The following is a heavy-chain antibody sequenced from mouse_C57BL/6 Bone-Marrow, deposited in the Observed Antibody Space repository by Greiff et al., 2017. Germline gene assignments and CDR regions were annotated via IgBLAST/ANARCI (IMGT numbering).Heavy chain of an antibody. CDR3: ARRRRGYAMDY. Sequence: EVKLVESGGGLVKPGGSLKLSCAASGFPFSDYGMHWVRQAPEKGLEWVAYISRGSSTIYYADTVKGRFTISRDNAKNTLFLQMTSLRSEDTAMYCCARRRRGYAMDYWGQGTSVTVSS. CDR2: ISRGSSTI. CDR1: GFPFSDYG. V-gene: IGHV5-17*01. J-gene: IGHJ4*01.